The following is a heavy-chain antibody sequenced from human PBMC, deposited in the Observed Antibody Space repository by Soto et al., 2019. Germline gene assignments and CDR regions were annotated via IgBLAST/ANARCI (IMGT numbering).Heavy chain of an antibody. Sequence: GESLKISCKGSGYSFTSYWIGWVRQMPGKGLEWMGIIYPGDSDTRYSPSFQGQVTISADKSISTAYLQWSSLKASDTAMYYCARQGITYYYGSGSPYYYYGMDVWGQGTKVTVSS. CDR3: ARQGITYYYGSGSPYYYYGMDV. CDR2: IYPGDSDT. J-gene: IGHJ6*02. CDR1: GYSFTSYW. V-gene: IGHV5-51*01. D-gene: IGHD3-10*01.